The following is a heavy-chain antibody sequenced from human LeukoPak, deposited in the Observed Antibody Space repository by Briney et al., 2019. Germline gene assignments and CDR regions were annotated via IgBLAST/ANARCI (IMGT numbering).Heavy chain of an antibody. Sequence: ASVKVSCKASGYTFTSYGISWVRQAPGQGLEWMGWMNPNSGNTGYAQKFQGRVTMTRNTSISTAYMELSSLRSEDTAVYYCAREFAAAAGTGNYYYYMDVWGKGTTVTISS. D-gene: IGHD6-13*01. V-gene: IGHV1-8*02. CDR2: MNPNSGNT. CDR1: GYTFTSYG. J-gene: IGHJ6*03. CDR3: AREFAAAAGTGNYYYYMDV.